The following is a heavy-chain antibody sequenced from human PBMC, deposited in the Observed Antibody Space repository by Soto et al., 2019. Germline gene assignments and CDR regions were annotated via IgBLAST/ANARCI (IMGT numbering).Heavy chain of an antibody. CDR3: ASRLTEATTTGDGFDS. CDR2: IYYSGST. J-gene: IGHJ3*02. CDR1: NGSIVNYY. D-gene: IGHD3-9*01. Sequence: QVQLQESGPGLVKPSETLSLTCTVSNGSIVNYYWSWIRQPPGKGLEWIGFIYYSGSTNYNPSLKRRVTIPVDMSKNQRSLRLSSVTAADTAVYYCASRLTEATTTGDGFDSWGQGTMVTVSS. V-gene: IGHV4-59*01.